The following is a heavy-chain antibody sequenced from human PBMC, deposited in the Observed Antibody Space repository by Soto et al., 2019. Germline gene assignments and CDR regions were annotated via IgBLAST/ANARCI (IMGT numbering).Heavy chain of an antibody. CDR3: ARETASGTTNLDY. J-gene: IGHJ4*02. CDR2: ITSSSAFL. CDR1: GFTFSSYS. Sequence: GGSLRLACAASGFTFSSYSMNWVRQAPGKGLEWVSSITSSSAFLYYADSLKGRFTISRDNARNSLYLQMHSLRAEDTAVYYYARETASGTTNLDYWGQGTLVTVSS. V-gene: IGHV3-21*01. D-gene: IGHD1-7*01.